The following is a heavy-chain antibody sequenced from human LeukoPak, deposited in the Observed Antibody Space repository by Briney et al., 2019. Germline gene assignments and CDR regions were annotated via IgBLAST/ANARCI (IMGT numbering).Heavy chain of an antibody. J-gene: IGHJ3*02. CDR2: ISWNSGSI. CDR1: GFTFDDYA. D-gene: IGHD3-22*01. V-gene: IGHV3-9*01. Sequence: GRSLRLSCAASGFTFDDYAMHWVRQAPGKGLEWVSGISWNSGSIGYADSVKGRFTISRDNAKNSLYLQMNSLRAEDTALYYCAKDMVGEPYDSSGYYPPFAFDIWGQGTMVTVSS. CDR3: AKDMVGEPYDSSGYYPPFAFDI.